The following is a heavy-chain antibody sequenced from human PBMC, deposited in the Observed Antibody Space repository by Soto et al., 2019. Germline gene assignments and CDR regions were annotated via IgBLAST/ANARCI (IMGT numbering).Heavy chain of an antibody. CDR3: AKPVNGFSWLFEY. CDR2: IYPGDSDT. V-gene: IGHV5-51*01. CDR1: GYSFTSYW. J-gene: IGHJ4*01. Sequence: PGESLKISCKGSGYSFTSYWIGWVLQIPWKGLEWMGIIYPGDSDTRYSPSFQGQVTISADKSISTAYLQWSSLKASDTAMYYCAKPVNGFSWLFEYWGRGTLVTVSS. D-gene: IGHD3-3*01.